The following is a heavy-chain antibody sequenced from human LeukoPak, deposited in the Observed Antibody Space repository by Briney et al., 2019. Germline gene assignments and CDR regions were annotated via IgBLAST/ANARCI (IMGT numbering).Heavy chain of an antibody. V-gene: IGHV1-18*04. CDR2: ISTYNGRT. Sequence: ASVKVSCKASGDTFTRYGISWVRQAPEQGLEWMGWISTYNGRTKYAQKLQGRVTMTTDTSTTTAYMELRSLTSDDTAVYYCARVARTTGTTDFDYWGQGTLVTVSS. J-gene: IGHJ4*02. CDR3: ARVARTTGTTDFDY. D-gene: IGHD1-1*01. CDR1: GDTFTRYG.